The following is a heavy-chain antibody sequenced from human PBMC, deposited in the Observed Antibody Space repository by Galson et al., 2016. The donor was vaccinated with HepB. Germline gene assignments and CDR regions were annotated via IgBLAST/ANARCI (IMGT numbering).Heavy chain of an antibody. CDR1: GVSISSDKW. D-gene: IGHD2-2*01. J-gene: IGHJ4*02. V-gene: IGHV4-4*02. Sequence: SETLSLTCAVSGVSISSDKWWPWVRQPPGKGLEWIGEIYSGSTNYNPSLKSRVTISTDRSQNHFSLNLNSVTAADTAVYYCESVRVGCSDTSCSIDDWGQGTLVTFSS. CDR3: ESVRVGCSDTSCSIDD. CDR2: IYSGST.